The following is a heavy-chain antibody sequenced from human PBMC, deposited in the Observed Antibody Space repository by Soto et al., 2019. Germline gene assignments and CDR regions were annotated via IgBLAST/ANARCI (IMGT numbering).Heavy chain of an antibody. Sequence: QVHLQQWGAGLLKSSETLSLTCAVYGGSLRDYYWGWSRQPPGKGLEWIGQINHSGSTNYNPSLKSRVTISVDTSKNQFSLKLSSVTAADTAVYYCARTSRFDSWGQGTLVTVSS. CDR2: INHSGST. D-gene: IGHD6-6*01. CDR3: ARTSRFDS. V-gene: IGHV4-34*01. CDR1: GGSLRDYY. J-gene: IGHJ4*02.